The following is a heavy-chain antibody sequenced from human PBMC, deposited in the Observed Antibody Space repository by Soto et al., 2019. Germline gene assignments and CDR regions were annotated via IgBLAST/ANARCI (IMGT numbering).Heavy chain of an antibody. D-gene: IGHD3-9*01. V-gene: IGHV4-28*01. CDR2: IYYSGST. Sequence: PSETLSLTCAVSGYSISSSNWWGWIRQPPGKGLEWIGYIYYSGSTYYNPSLKSRVTMSVDTSKNQFSLKLSSVTAVDTAVYYCARKVGDDILTGYIDYWGQGTLVTVSS. CDR3: ARKVGDDILTGYIDY. J-gene: IGHJ4*02. CDR1: GYSISSSNW.